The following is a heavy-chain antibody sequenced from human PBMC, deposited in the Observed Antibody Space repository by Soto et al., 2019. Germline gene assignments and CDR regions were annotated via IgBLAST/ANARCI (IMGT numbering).Heavy chain of an antibody. V-gene: IGHV4-39*01. J-gene: IGHJ5*02. CDR2: IYYSGST. Sequence: SETLSLTCTVSGGSISSSSYYWGWIRQPPGKGLEWIGSIYYSGSTYYNPSLKSRVTISVDTSKNQFSLKPSSVTAADTAVYYCARHKLWFGETRFDPWGQGTLVTVSS. CDR3: ARHKLWFGETRFDP. CDR1: GGSISSSSYY. D-gene: IGHD3-10*01.